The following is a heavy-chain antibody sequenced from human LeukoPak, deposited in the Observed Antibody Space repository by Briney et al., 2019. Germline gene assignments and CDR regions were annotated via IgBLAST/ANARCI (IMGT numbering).Heavy chain of an antibody. CDR1: GFTFSSYA. J-gene: IGHJ4*02. D-gene: IGHD3-22*01. CDR3: AKDPTHYRVWDYYETIGLSY. CDR2: ISGSGGST. V-gene: IGHV3-23*01. Sequence: GGSLRLSCAASGFTFSSYAMSWVRQAPGKGLEWVSAISGSGGSTYYADSVKGRFTISRDNSKNTLNLQMNSLRAEDTAVYYCAKDPTHYRVWDYYETIGLSYWGQGTLVTVSS.